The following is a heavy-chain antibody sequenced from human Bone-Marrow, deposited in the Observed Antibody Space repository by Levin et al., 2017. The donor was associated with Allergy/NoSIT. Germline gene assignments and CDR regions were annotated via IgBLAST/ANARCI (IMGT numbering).Heavy chain of an antibody. CDR1: GYTFTSYG. CDR2: ISAYNGNT. J-gene: IGHJ6*02. CDR3: ARVTMIVVVPRDYYGMDV. Sequence: ASVKVSCKASGYTFTSYGISWVRQAPGQGLEWMGWISAYNGNTNYAQKLQGRVTMTTDTSTSTAYMELRSLRSDDTAVYYCARVTMIVVVPRDYYGMDVWGQGTTVTVSS. D-gene: IGHD3-22*01. V-gene: IGHV1-18*01.